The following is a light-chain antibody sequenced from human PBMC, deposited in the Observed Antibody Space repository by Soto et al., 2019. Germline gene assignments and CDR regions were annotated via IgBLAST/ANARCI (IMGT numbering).Light chain of an antibody. J-gene: IGLJ3*02. CDR3: ETWDSNTRV. CDR1: SGHSSYI. CDR2: LEGSGSY. Sequence: QLVLNQSSSASASLGSSVKLTCTLSSGHSSYIIAWHQQQPGKAPRYLMKLEGSGSYNKGSGVPDRFSGSSSGADRYLTISNLQFEDEADYYCETWDSNTRVFGGGTQLTVL. V-gene: IGLV4-60*02.